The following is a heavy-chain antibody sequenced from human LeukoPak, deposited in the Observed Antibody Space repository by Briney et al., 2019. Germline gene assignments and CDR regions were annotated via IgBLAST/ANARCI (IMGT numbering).Heavy chain of an antibody. CDR2: FYDSGST. Sequence: SETLSLPCAVSGGPISIGGYPGTWIPRPPGRGLGWIGYFYDSGSTYYNQSLKSRVTILVDRSKNQYSLKLSSVAAADTAVYYCAGYYGDYVGWFDPWGQGTLVTVSS. CDR1: GGPISIGGYP. V-gene: IGHV4-30-2*01. J-gene: IGHJ5*02. CDR3: AGYYGDYVGWFDP. D-gene: IGHD4-17*01.